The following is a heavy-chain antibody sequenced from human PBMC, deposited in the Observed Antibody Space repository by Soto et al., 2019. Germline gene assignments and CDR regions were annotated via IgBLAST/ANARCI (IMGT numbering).Heavy chain of an antibody. CDR1: GGTFSSYA. V-gene: IGHV1-69*01. CDR2: IIPIFGTA. J-gene: IGHJ6*02. Sequence: QVQLVQSGAEVKKPGSSVKVSCKASGGTFSSYAISWVRQAPGQGLEWMGGIIPIFGTANYAQKFQGRVTITADESTSTAYMELSSLRSEDTAAYYCARGPEYSSSSVVDYYYYYGMDVWGQGTTVTVSS. D-gene: IGHD6-6*01. CDR3: ARGPEYSSSSVVDYYYYYGMDV.